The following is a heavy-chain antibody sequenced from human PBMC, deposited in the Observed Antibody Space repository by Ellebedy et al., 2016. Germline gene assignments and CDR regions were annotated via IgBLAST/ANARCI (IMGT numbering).Heavy chain of an antibody. D-gene: IGHD1-26*01. Sequence: GGSLRLXXAASGFTFSNFAMSWVRQAPGKGLEWVSAIGVTGGTSSVYYADSVKGRFTISRDDSQSTLSLHMSSLRVADTAVYYCAKGVRKWDLLFGQYYYYYLDVWGKGTTVTVSS. J-gene: IGHJ6*03. V-gene: IGHV3-23*01. CDR1: GFTFSNFA. CDR2: IGVTGGTSSV. CDR3: AKGVRKWDLLFGQYYYYYLDV.